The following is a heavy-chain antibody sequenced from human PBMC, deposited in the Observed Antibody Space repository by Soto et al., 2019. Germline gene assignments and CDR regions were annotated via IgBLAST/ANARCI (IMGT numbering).Heavy chain of an antibody. CDR2: IYHSGST. J-gene: IGHJ3*02. CDR3: FICMVRGVIITLDAFAI. V-gene: IGHV4-4*02. D-gene: IGHD3-10*01. CDR1: GGSISSSNW. Sequence: SGTPSLTCPVSGGSISSSNWWSWVRQPPGKGLEWIGEIYHSGSTNYNPSLKSRVTISVDKSKNQFSLKLSSVTAADTAVYYCFICMVRGVIITLDAFAIWGQWTLVT.